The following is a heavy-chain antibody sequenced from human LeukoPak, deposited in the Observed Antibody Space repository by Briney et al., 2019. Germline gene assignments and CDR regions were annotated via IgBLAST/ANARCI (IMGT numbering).Heavy chain of an antibody. Sequence: GGSLRLSCAASGFTFSTHSMTWVRQAPGTGLEWVSYISRSSGAIHYADSVKGRFTISRDNDKNSLYLQVNSLRDEDTAVYYCARGGSSSSWNYYFDYWGQGTLVTVSS. V-gene: IGHV3-48*02. CDR1: GFTFSTHS. J-gene: IGHJ4*02. D-gene: IGHD2-2*01. CDR3: ARGGSSSSWNYYFDY. CDR2: ISRSSGAI.